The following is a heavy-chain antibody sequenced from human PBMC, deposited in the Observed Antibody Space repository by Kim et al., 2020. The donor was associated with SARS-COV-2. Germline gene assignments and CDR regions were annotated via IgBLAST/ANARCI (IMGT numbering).Heavy chain of an antibody. CDR1: GGSFSGYY. J-gene: IGHJ4*02. CDR3: GRVRHSLLRYFDWSIDY. V-gene: IGHV4-34*01. CDR2: INHSGST. Sequence: SETLSLTCAVYGGSFSGYYLSWIRQPPGKGLEWIGEINHSGSTNYNPSLKSRVTISVDTSKNQFSLKLSSVTAADTAVYYCGRVRHSLLRYFDWSIDYWGQGTLVTVAS. D-gene: IGHD3-9*01.